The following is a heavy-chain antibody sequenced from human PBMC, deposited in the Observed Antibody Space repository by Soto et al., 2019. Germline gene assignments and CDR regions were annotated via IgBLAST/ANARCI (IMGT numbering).Heavy chain of an antibody. CDR2: ISYDGSNK. D-gene: IGHD3-22*01. CDR3: AGDDSSGYYTY. CDR1: GFTFSSYA. V-gene: IGHV3-30-3*01. J-gene: IGHJ4*02. Sequence: PGGSLRLSCAASGFTFSSYAMHWVRQAPGKGLEWVAVISYDGSNKYYADSVKGRFTISRDNSKNTLYLQMNSLRAEDTAVYYCAGDDSSGYYTYWGQGTLVTVSS.